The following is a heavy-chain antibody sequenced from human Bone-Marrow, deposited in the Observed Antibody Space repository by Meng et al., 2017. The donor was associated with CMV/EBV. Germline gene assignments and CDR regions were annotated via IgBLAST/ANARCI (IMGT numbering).Heavy chain of an antibody. CDR3: TTGLSVAPDYYGMDV. CDR2: IKSKTDGGTT. D-gene: IGHD2-15*01. V-gene: IGHV3-15*01. CDR1: GLTFSNAW. Sequence: GGSLRLSCAASGLTFSNAWMSWVRQAPGKGLEWVGRIKSKTDGGTTDYAAPVKGRFTISRDDSKNTLYLQMNSLKTEDTAVYYCTTGLSVAPDYYGMDVWGQGTTVTVSS. J-gene: IGHJ6*02.